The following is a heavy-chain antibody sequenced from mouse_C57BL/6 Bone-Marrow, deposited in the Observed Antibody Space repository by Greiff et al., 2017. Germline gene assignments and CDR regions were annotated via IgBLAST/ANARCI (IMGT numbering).Heavy chain of an antibody. D-gene: IGHD1-1*01. V-gene: IGHV1-64*01. J-gene: IGHJ2*01. Sequence: VKLQEPGAELVKPGASVKLSCKASGYTFTSYWMHWVKQRPGQGLEWIGMIHPNSGSTNYNEKFKSKATLTVDKSSSTAYMQLSSLTSEDSAVYYCARSFFYYYGSSPYYWGQGTTLTVSS. CDR2: IHPNSGST. CDR1: GYTFTSYW. CDR3: ARSFFYYYGSSPYY.